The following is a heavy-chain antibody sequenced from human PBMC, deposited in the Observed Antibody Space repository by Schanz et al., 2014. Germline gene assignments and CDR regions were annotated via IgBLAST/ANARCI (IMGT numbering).Heavy chain of an antibody. J-gene: IGHJ6*02. CDR1: GFIFSSYG. D-gene: IGHD2-15*01. CDR2: ISYDGRNK. Sequence: VRLVESGGGVVQPGGSLRLSCAASGFIFSSYGLHWVRQAPGKGLEWVAVISYDGRNKYYADSVKGRFTISRDNSKNTLYLQMNTLRAEDTAVYYCAKGMGYCSGGTCYDYYYYGLDVWGQGTTVTVSS. CDR3: AKGMGYCSGGTCYDYYYYGLDV. V-gene: IGHV3-30*19.